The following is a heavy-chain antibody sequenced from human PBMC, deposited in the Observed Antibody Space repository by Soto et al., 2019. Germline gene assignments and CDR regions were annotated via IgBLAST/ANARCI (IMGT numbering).Heavy chain of an antibody. J-gene: IGHJ4*02. V-gene: IGHV3-74*01. CDR1: GCTFSSYA. CDR3: ATEWFGEFSSFDY. Sequence: LRLSCAASGCTFSSYAFSWVRQAPGKGLVWVSRISNDGSTTNYADSVKGRFTISRDTAKNTLFLQMNSLRAEDSAVYYCATEWFGEFSSFDYWGQGTQVTVSS. CDR2: ISNDGSTT. D-gene: IGHD3-10*01.